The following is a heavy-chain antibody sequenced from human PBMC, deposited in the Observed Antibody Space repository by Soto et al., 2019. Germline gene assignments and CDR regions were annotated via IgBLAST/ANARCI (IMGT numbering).Heavy chain of an antibody. CDR1: GGSVSSGSYY. Sequence: PSETLSLTCTVSGGSVSSGSYYWSWIRQPPGKGLEWTGYIYYSGSTNYNPSLKSRVTISVDTSKNQFSLKLSSVTAADTAVYYCARDHVVRGVINWFDPWGQGTLVTVSS. V-gene: IGHV4-61*01. CDR2: IYYSGST. CDR3: ARDHVVRGVINWFDP. D-gene: IGHD3-10*01. J-gene: IGHJ5*02.